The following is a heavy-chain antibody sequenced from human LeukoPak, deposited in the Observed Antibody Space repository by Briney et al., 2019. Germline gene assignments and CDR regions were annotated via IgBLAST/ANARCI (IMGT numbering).Heavy chain of an antibody. CDR1: GFTFNTFN. D-gene: IGHD3-9*01. J-gene: IGHJ4*02. V-gene: IGHV3-21*01. CDR2: ITSGGDYI. Sequence: GGSLRLSCAASGFTFNTFNMNWVRQATGKGLEWVSSITSGGDYIYYADSVKGRFTTSRDNAKNSLSLQLNSLRVEDTAVHYCARGHYDVLAASYKWTPDYWGQGTLVTVSS. CDR3: ARGHYDVLAASYKWTPDY.